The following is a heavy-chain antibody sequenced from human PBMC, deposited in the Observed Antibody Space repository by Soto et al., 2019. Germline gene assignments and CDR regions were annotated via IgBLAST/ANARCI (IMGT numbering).Heavy chain of an antibody. V-gene: IGHV4-31*03. CDR2: IYYSGST. CDR3: ARGSVVAATLFDY. CDR1: VASISSVGNY. J-gene: IGHJ4*02. Sequence: QVQLQESAPGLVKPSQTLSLTCTVSVASISSVGNYWSWIRHHPGKGLEWIGYIYYSGSTYYNPSLKSRVTISVDTSKNQFSLKLSSVTAADTAVYYCARGSVVAATLFDYWGQGTLVTVSS. D-gene: IGHD2-15*01.